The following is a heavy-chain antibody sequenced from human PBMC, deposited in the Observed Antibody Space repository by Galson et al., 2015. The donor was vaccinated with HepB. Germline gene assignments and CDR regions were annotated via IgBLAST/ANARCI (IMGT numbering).Heavy chain of an antibody. Sequence: TLSLTCTISSGSINSGDYYWSWIRQSAGQGLEWIGRMYPNGFSNYNPSLKSRVTISVDTSRDQFSLKLNSVTAADTAVYYCAADSTAFLRFDSRGQGTLVTVSS. J-gene: IGHJ5*01. CDR3: AADSTAFLRFDS. V-gene: IGHV4-61*02. D-gene: IGHD3-3*02. CDR2: MYPNGFS. CDR1: SGSINSGDYY.